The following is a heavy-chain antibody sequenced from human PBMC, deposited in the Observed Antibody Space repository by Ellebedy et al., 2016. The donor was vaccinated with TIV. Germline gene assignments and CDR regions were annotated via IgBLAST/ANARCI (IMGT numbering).Heavy chain of an antibody. CDR2: INPNSGGT. V-gene: IGHV1-2*02. CDR3: ARGGSSGWDTGEFDY. D-gene: IGHD6-19*01. J-gene: IGHJ4*02. Sequence: ASVKVSCKASGYTFSRYYMHWVRQAPGQGLEWMGWINPNSGGTNYAQKFQGRVTMTRDTSITTAYMELGRLRSDDTAVYYCARGGSSGWDTGEFDYWGQGTLVTVSS. CDR1: GYTFSRYY.